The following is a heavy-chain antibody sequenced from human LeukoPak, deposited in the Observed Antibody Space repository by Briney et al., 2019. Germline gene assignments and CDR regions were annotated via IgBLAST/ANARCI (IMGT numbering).Heavy chain of an antibody. CDR1: GFTFSSYA. D-gene: IGHD3-3*01. J-gene: IGHJ6*02. CDR3: ARLSIFGAPLVGMDV. V-gene: IGHV3-30-3*01. Sequence: PGGSLRLSCAASGFTFSSYAMHWVRQAPGKGLEWVAVISYDGSNKYYADSVKGRFTISRDNSKNTLYLQMNSLRAEDTAVYYCARLSIFGAPLVGMDVWGQGTTVTVSS. CDR2: ISYDGSNK.